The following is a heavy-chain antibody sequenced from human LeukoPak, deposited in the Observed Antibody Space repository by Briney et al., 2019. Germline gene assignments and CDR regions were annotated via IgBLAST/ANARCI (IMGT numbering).Heavy chain of an antibody. D-gene: IGHD4/OR15-4a*01. CDR2: IWNDGRSE. CDR3: SKGRTNDYGEPYTFDV. J-gene: IGHJ3*01. CDR1: LFTFQNYV. V-gene: IGHV3-33*03. Sequence: EGSLRLSSAASLFTFQNYVMHWVRQVPGKGVEGVAVIWNDGRSEHNADSVKGRFTISRDNTKNTLYLQMNSLRAEDTAVYYCSKGRTNDYGEPYTFDVWGQGTMVIVSS.